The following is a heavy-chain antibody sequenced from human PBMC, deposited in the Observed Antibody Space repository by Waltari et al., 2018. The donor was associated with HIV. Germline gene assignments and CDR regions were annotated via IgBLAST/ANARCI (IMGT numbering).Heavy chain of an antibody. D-gene: IGHD3-22*01. CDR2: VTFNGTT. CDR3: ASDYYDSSGYYPWWFDP. V-gene: IGHV4-39*01. J-gene: IGHJ5*02. Sequence: QLQLQEAGPRLVKPSETLSLTCPVSGGSVSGSRYYWGCIRQPPGTGLEWIGAVTFNGTTYYNPSLKSRLTISVDWSKNQFSLSLSSVSAADTALYYCASDYYDSSGYYPWWFDPWGQGTLVTVSS. CDR1: GGSVSGSRYY.